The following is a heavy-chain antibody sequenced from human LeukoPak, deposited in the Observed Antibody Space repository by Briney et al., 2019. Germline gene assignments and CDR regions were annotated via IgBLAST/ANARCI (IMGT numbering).Heavy chain of an antibody. J-gene: IGHJ4*02. V-gene: IGHV6-1*01. Sequence: SQTLSLTCAISGDSVSNNNAAWNWIRQSPSRGLEWLGRTFYRSKWYNDYPVSAKSRITINSDTSKNQFSLQLADVTPEDTAVYYCAREGRRISGGTLSLDYWGQGTLVTVSS. CDR1: GDSVSNNNAA. D-gene: IGHD2-15*01. CDR3: AREGRRISGGTLSLDY. CDR2: TFYRSKWYN.